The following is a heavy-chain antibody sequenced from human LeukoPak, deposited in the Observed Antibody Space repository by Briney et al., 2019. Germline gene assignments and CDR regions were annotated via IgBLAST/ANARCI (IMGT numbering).Heavy chain of an antibody. V-gene: IGHV1-24*01. D-gene: IGHD3-22*01. CDR3: ATEHRSGYFDY. Sequence: RASVKLSCTVSGYILSELSMHWVRQAPGKGLEWMGGFYPEDDERIYAQKFQGRVTMTEDTSTDTAYMKLSSLRSEDTAVYYCATEHRSGYFDYWGQGTLVTVSS. CDR1: GYILSELS. CDR2: FYPEDDER. J-gene: IGHJ4*02.